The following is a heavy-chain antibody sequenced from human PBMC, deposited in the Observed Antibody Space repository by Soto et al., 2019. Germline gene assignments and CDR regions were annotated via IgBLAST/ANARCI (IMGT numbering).Heavy chain of an antibody. CDR3: VKDPRRYSSGWSPYYFDY. D-gene: IGHD6-19*01. CDR1: GFTFIRHS. CDR2: ISSNGGST. J-gene: IGHJ4*02. Sequence: PGGSLRLSCEVSGFTFIRHSMSWVRQAPGKGLEWVSSISSNGGSTYYADSVKGRFTISRDNSKNTLYLQMSSLRAEDTAVYYCVKDPRRYSSGWSPYYFDYWGQGTLVTVSS. V-gene: IGHV3-64D*06.